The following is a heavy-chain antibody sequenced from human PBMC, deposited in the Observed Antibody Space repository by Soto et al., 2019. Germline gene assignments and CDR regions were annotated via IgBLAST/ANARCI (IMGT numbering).Heavy chain of an antibody. D-gene: IGHD3-22*01. CDR1: GFTFSDYW. J-gene: IGHJ4*02. CDR2: IKQDGSEK. Sequence: GGSLRLSCAAAGFTFSDYWMSWVRQAPGKGLEWVANIKQDGSEKYYVDSVKGRFTISRDNAKNSLYLQMNSLRAEDTAVYYCARGGLRPGISMIATVTLGSYWGQGTLVTVSS. V-gene: IGHV3-7*05. CDR3: ARGGLRPGISMIATVTLGSY.